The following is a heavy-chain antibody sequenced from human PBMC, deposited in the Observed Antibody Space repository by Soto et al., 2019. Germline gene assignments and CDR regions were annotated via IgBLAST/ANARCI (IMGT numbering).Heavy chain of an antibody. CDR1: GGSISSSSYY. D-gene: IGHD2-15*01. CDR3: ARLVVVAAIRAFDI. V-gene: IGHV4-39*01. CDR2: IYYSGST. Sequence: PSETLSLTCTVSGGSISSSSYYWGWIRQPPGKGLEWIGSIYYSGSTYYNPSLKSRVTISVDTSKNQFSLKLSSVTAADTAVYYCARLVVVAAIRAFDIWGQGTMVTVSS. J-gene: IGHJ3*02.